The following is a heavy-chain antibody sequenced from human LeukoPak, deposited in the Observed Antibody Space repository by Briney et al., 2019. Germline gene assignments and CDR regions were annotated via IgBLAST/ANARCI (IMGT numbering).Heavy chain of an antibody. CDR3: ARAPYDFLTGYSLNSFDP. Sequence: ASVKASCKASGYTFTTYTIHWVRQAPGQGLEWMAWINVGNGNTKYSQKFQGRVSITRDTSAYTAYMELRSLISEDTAVYYCARAPYDFLTGYSLNSFDPWGQGTLVTVSS. J-gene: IGHJ5*02. D-gene: IGHD3-9*01. CDR1: GYTFTTYT. V-gene: IGHV1-3*01. CDR2: INVGNGNT.